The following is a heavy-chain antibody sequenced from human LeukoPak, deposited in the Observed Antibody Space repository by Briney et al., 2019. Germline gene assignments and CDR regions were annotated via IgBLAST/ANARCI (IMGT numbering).Heavy chain of an antibody. CDR3: ARGAWDYDGKDY. V-gene: IGHV1-2*06. CDR1: GYTYTGFY. D-gene: IGHD1-7*01. J-gene: IGHJ4*02. CDR2: INPRIGDT. Sequence: GASVKVSCKASGYTYTGFYIHWVRQAPGQGLEWMGRINPRIGDTNSARTFQGRVTMTRDTSISTAYMGLNRLTSDDTAVYYCARGAWDYDGKDYWGQGTLVTVSS.